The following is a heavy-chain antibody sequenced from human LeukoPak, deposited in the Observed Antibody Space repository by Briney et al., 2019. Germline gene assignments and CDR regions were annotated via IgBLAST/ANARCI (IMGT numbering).Heavy chain of an antibody. D-gene: IGHD5-24*01. Sequence: SETLSLTCTVSGGSINSRSYYWGWIRQPPGKGLEWIGSIYYSGSTYYNPSLKSRLTISVDTSKNQFSLKLNAVTDADTAVYYCARHRSKWLQASFDYWGQGTLVTVSS. J-gene: IGHJ4*02. CDR2: IYYSGST. CDR3: ARHRSKWLQASFDY. CDR1: GGSINSRSYY. V-gene: IGHV4-39*01.